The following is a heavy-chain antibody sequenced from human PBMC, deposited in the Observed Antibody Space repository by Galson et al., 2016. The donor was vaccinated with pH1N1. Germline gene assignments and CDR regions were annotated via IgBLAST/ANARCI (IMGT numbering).Heavy chain of an antibody. V-gene: IGHV5-51*03. Sequence: QSGAEVTKPGDSLKIYCKGSGSSFSSYWIGWVRQMPGKGLEWMGIIYPGDSDTRYSPSFQGQVTMSADKSISAAYLQWSSLKASESAMYYCARRRSLARNYFGSGSYAARAYDIWGQGTMVTVSS. J-gene: IGHJ3*02. CDR1: GSSFSSYW. CDR2: IYPGDSDT. D-gene: IGHD3-10*01. CDR3: ARRRSLARNYFGSGSYAARAYDI.